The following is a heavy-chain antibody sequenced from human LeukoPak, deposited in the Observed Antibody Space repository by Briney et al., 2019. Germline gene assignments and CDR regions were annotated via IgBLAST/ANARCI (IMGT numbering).Heavy chain of an antibody. CDR1: GGSISSGGYY. CDR2: IYYSGST. V-gene: IGHV4-31*03. Sequence: PSETLSLTCTVSGGSISSGGYYWSWIRQHPGKGLEWIGYIYYSGSTYYNPSLKSRVTISVDTSKNQFSLKLSSVTAAGTAVYYCVRGHYDSSGYYAGAFDYWGQGTLVTVSS. J-gene: IGHJ4*02. D-gene: IGHD3-22*01. CDR3: VRGHYDSSGYYAGAFDY.